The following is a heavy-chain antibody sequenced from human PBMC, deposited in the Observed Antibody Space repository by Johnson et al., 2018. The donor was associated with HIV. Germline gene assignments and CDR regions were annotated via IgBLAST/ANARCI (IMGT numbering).Heavy chain of an antibody. CDR2: IGTAGDT. Sequence: MLLVESGGGLVQPGGSLRLSCAASGFTFSSYDMHWVRQATGKGLEWVSAIGTAGDTYYPGSVKGRFTISRDNSKNTLSLHMNSLRPEGTAVYYCAKGEPVAFDIWGQGTIVTVSS. V-gene: IGHV3-13*01. J-gene: IGHJ3*02. CDR3: AKGEPVAFDI. D-gene: IGHD1-14*01. CDR1: GFTFSSYD.